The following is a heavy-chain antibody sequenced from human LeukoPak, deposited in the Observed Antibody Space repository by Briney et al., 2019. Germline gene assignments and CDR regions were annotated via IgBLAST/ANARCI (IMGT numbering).Heavy chain of an antibody. CDR3: AKEYCSGGSCYDDAFDI. CDR2: ISWNSGSI. CDR1: GFTFDDYA. V-gene: IGHV3-9*01. Sequence: GRSLRLSCAASGFTFDDYAMHWVRQAPGKGLEWVSGISWNSGSIGYADSVKGRFTISRDNAKNSLYLQMNSLRAEDTALYYCAKEYCSGGSCYDDAFDIRGQGTMVTVSS. D-gene: IGHD2-15*01. J-gene: IGHJ3*02.